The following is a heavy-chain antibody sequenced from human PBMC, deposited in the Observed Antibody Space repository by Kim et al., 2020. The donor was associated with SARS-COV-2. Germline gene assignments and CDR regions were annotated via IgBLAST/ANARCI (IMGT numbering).Heavy chain of an antibody. CDR1: GFTFSNYG. CDR3: TRGGAARPDY. Sequence: GGSLRLSCAASGFTFSNYGMNWVRQAPGKGLEWVAYISGTRTMNYADSVKGRFTISRDNAKNSLFLQLNSLRDDDTAVYYCTRGGAARPDYWGQGAWSSS. J-gene: IGHJ4*02. CDR2: ISGTRTM. V-gene: IGHV3-48*02. D-gene: IGHD6-6*01.